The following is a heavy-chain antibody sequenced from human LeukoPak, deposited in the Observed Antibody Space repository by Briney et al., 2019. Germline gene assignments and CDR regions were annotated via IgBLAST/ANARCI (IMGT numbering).Heavy chain of an antibody. J-gene: IGHJ4*02. D-gene: IGHD6-13*01. V-gene: IGHV3-74*01. Sequence: PGGSLRLSCAASGFIFSTYWMHWVRQVPGKGLVWVSRINRDGSSTSYADSVKGRFTISRDNSKNTLYLQMNSLRAEDTAVYYCAHISSSWPDYWGQGTLVTVSS. CDR2: INRDGSST. CDR3: AHISSSWPDY. CDR1: GFIFSTYW.